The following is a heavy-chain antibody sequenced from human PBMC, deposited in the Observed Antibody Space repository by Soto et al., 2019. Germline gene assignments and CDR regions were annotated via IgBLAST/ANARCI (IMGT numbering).Heavy chain of an antibody. CDR1: GFTFRSYS. D-gene: IGHD3-16*02. V-gene: IGHV3-21*06. CDR3: ARAGDYDYISGSYRADWFDP. CDR2: ISGSGSDI. Sequence: GGSLRLSCAASGFTFRSYSINWVRQAPGKGLEWVSSISGSGSDIYYAESVKGRFTISRDNAKNSLYLQMNSLRAEDTAVYYCARAGDYDYISGSYRADWFDPWGQGTLVTVSS. J-gene: IGHJ5*02.